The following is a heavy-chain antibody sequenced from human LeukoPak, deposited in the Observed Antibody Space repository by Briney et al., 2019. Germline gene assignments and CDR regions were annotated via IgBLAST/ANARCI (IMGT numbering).Heavy chain of an antibody. CDR2: IYYSGST. V-gene: IGHV4-59*01. Sequence: SETLSLTCTVSGGSISSYYWSWIRQPPGKGLEWIGYIYYSGSTNYNPSLKSRVTISVDTSKNQFSLKLSSVTAADTAVYYCARDGNSSSWYVYDYWGEGTLVTVSS. D-gene: IGHD6-13*01. CDR1: GGSISSYY. J-gene: IGHJ4*02. CDR3: ARDGNSSSWYVYDY.